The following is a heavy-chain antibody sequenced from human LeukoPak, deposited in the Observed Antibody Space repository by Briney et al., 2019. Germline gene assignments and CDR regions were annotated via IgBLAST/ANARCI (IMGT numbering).Heavy chain of an antibody. D-gene: IGHD3-10*01. V-gene: IGHV3-66*01. Sequence: PGGSLRLSCSASGFTVSSNYMSWVRQAPGKGLEWVSVLYTVGNAYYADSVKGRFTFSRDTSKNRLYLQMNSLRAEDTAVYYCARDRLFGPPGGMDVWGQGTTVTVSS. CDR3: ARDRLFGPPGGMDV. J-gene: IGHJ6*02. CDR2: LYTVGNA. CDR1: GFTVSSNY.